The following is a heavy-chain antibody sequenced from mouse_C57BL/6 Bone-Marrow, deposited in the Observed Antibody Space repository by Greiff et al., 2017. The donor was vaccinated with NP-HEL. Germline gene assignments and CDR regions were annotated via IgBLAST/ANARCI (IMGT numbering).Heavy chain of an antibody. J-gene: IGHJ2*01. CDR1: GYTFTSYW. Sequence: QVQLQQPGAELVKPGASVKLSCKASGYTFTSYWMQWVKQRPGQGLEWIGEIDPSDSYTNYNQKFKGKATLTVDTSSSTAYMQLSSLTSEDSAVYYCAPYGSRERVYFDYWGQGTTLTVSS. D-gene: IGHD1-1*01. CDR3: APYGSRERVYFDY. CDR2: IDPSDSYT. V-gene: IGHV1-50*01.